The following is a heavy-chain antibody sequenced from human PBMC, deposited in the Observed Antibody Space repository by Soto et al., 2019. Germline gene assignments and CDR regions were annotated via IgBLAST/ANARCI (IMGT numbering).Heavy chain of an antibody. V-gene: IGHV1-69*13. CDR3: ARGHRGSYSSSPQYYYYYYGMDV. CDR1: GGTFSSYA. CDR2: IIPIFGTA. D-gene: IGHD6-6*01. J-gene: IGHJ6*02. Sequence: ASVKVSCKASGGTFSSYAISWVRQAPGQGLEWMGGIIPIFGTANYAQKFQGRVTITADESTSTAYMELSSLRSEDTAVYYCARGHRGSYSSSPQYYYYYYGMDVWGQGTTVTVSS.